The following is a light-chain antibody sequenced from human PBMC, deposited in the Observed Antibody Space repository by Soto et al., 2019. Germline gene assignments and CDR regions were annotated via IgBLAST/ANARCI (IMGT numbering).Light chain of an antibody. J-gene: IGLJ2*01. CDR1: NSDIGGYNY. Sequence: QSALTQPASVSGSPGQSITISCTGTNSDIGGYNYVSWYQQHPGKAPKLMIYDLSNRPSGVSYRFSGSKSGNTASLTISGLQAEDEADYYCSSYTSRSTLGVFGGGTKLTVL. CDR2: DLS. V-gene: IGLV2-14*03. CDR3: SSYTSRSTLGV.